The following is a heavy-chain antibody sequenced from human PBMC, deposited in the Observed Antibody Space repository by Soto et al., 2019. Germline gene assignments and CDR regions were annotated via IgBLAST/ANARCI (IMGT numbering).Heavy chain of an antibody. CDR3: AREPGIAVAGCNWFDP. CDR1: GGTFSSYT. D-gene: IGHD6-19*01. J-gene: IGHJ5*02. V-gene: IGHV1-69*08. CDR2: IIPILGIA. Sequence: QVQLVQSGAEVKKPGSSVKVSCKASGGTFSSYTISWVRQAPGQGLEWMGRIIPILGIANYAQKFQGRVTITADKSTSTAYMELSSLRSEDTAVYYCAREPGIAVAGCNWFDPWGQGTLVTVSS.